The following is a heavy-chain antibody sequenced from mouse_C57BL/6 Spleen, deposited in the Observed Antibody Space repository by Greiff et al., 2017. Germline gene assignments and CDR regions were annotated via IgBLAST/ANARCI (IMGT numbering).Heavy chain of an antibody. CDR2: IWTGGGT. Sequence: VKLVESGPGLVAPSQSLSITCTVSGFSLTSYAISWVRQPPGKGLEWLGVIWTGGGTNYNSALKSRLSISKDNSKSQVFLKMNSLQTDDTARYXCARNWGLRGYYAMDYWGQGTSVTVSS. V-gene: IGHV2-9-1*01. D-gene: IGHD3-2*02. J-gene: IGHJ4*01. CDR1: GFSLTSYA. CDR3: ARNWGLRGYYAMDY.